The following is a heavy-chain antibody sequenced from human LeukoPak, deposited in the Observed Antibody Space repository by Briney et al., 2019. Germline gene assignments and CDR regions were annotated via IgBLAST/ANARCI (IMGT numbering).Heavy chain of an antibody. J-gene: IGHJ4*02. CDR2: ISGSGGST. CDR3: AKRGIVATITHFDY. Sequence: GGSLRLSCAASGFTLSSYAMSWVRQAPGKGLEWVSAISGSGGSTYYADSVKGRFTISRDNSKNTLYLQMNSLRAEDTAVYYCAKRGIVATITHFDYWGQGTLVTVSS. CDR1: GFTLSSYA. V-gene: IGHV3-23*01. D-gene: IGHD5-12*01.